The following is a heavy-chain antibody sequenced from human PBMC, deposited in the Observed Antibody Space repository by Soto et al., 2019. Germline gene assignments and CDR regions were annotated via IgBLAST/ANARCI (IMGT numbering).Heavy chain of an antibody. CDR3: ARHDLRGGAFDI. J-gene: IGHJ3*02. CDR2: THYTGRT. Sequence: QVQLQESGPGLVKPSETLSLTCTVSGVSISSYYWSWIRQPPGKGLEWIAYTHYTGRTLYNPSLTSRVTISVDTPKNQCSLKVTSATAADTAVYYCARHDLRGGAFDIWGQGTMVTVSS. CDR1: GVSISSYY. D-gene: IGHD3-3*01. V-gene: IGHV4-59*08.